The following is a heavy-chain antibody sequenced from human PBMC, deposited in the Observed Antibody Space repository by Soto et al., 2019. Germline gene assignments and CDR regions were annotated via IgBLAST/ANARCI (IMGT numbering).Heavy chain of an antibody. CDR2: INPRDSDV. D-gene: IGHD6-19*01. Sequence: GESLKISCKGFDYTFAAYWIGWARQMPGKGLEWMGVINPRDSDVKYSPPFEGQVTISADKSINTAFLQWRSLKASDTAMYYCAGADYTQDGWYHTYDIWGQGTMVTVSS. CDR3: AGADYTQDGWYHTYDI. J-gene: IGHJ3*02. CDR1: DYTFAAYW. V-gene: IGHV5-51*01.